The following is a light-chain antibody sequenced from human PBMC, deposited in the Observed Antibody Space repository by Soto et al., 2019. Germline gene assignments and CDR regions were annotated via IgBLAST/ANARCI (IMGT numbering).Light chain of an antibody. J-gene: IGKJ3*01. Sequence: EIVLTQSPATLSVSAGGTVTLSCRASQSIRTNVAWYQQITGQAPRLLVYGASTRATGVPARFSGSGSGIEFTLTISSLQSEDYAFYYCQQYFNWPLTCTFGPGTKVQIK. CDR2: GAS. CDR1: QSIRTN. CDR3: QQYFNWPLTCT. V-gene: IGKV3-15*01.